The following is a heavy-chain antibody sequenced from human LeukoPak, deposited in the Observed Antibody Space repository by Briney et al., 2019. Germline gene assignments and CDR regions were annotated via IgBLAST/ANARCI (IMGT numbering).Heavy chain of an antibody. Sequence: GGSLRLSCAASGFTFSSYWMHWVRQAPGKGLLWVSRINSDGTTTYYADSVKGRFTISRDNAKDTLYLQVNSLRAEDTAVYYCARGNYYGMDVWGQGTTVTVSS. CDR2: INSDGTTT. CDR1: GFTFSSYW. CDR3: ARGNYYGMDV. V-gene: IGHV3-74*01. J-gene: IGHJ6*02.